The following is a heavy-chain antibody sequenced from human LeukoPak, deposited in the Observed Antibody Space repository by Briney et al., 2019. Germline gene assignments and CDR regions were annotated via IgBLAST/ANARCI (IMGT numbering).Heavy chain of an antibody. J-gene: IGHJ4*02. CDR1: GFIFSSYW. CDR2: IKEDGSEK. D-gene: IGHD6-19*01. CDR3: VRELSSGWYYFDY. V-gene: IGHV3-7*03. Sequence: GGSLRLSCAASGFIFSSYWMSWVRQAPGKGLEWVANIKEDGSEKYYVDSVKGRFTISRDNAKNSLYLQMTGLRAEDTAVYYCVRELSSGWYYFDYWGQGTLVTVSS.